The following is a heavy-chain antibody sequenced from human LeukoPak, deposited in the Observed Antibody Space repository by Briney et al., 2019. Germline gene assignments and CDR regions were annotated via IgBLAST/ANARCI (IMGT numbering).Heavy chain of an antibody. V-gene: IGHV5-51*01. Sequence: GESLKISCKGSGYNFNTYWIGWVRQMPGKGLEWMGIIYPGDSDTRYSPSFQGQVTISADKSISTAYQQWSSLKASDTAMYYCARHRAWGVADDYWGQGTLVTVSS. CDR1: GYNFNTYW. CDR2: IYPGDSDT. D-gene: IGHD6-19*01. J-gene: IGHJ4*02. CDR3: ARHRAWGVADDY.